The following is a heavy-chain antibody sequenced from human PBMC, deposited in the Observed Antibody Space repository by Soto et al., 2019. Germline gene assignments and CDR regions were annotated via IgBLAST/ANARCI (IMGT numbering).Heavy chain of an antibody. Sequence: SETLSLTCTVSGSSISSSTYYWAWIRQPPGKGLQWIGSIFYSGSSYYNSSLKSRVTISVDTSENQFSLKVSSVTAADTTVYYCARQYSGSYYFDYWGQGILVTVSS. CDR2: IFYSGSS. J-gene: IGHJ4*02. CDR1: GSSISSSTYY. CDR3: ARQYSGSYYFDY. D-gene: IGHD1-26*01. V-gene: IGHV4-39*01.